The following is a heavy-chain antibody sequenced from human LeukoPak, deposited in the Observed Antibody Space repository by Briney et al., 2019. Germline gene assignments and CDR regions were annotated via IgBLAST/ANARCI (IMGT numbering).Heavy chain of an antibody. CDR1: GGSFSGYY. D-gene: IGHD6-13*01. CDR3: ARGSPDSAAGTSTKDDY. Sequence: PSETLSLTCAVYGGSFSGYYWSWIRQPPGKGLEWIGEINYSGSTNYNPSLKSRVTISVDTSKNQFSLKLSSVTAADTAVYYCARGSPDSAAGTSTKDDYWGQGTLVTVSS. CDR2: INYSGST. J-gene: IGHJ4*02. V-gene: IGHV4-34*01.